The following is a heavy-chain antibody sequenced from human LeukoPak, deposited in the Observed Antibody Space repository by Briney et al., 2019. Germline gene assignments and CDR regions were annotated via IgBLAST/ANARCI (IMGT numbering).Heavy chain of an antibody. CDR2: ISNLAGTT. D-gene: IGHD5-24*01. Sequence: PGGSLRLSCAASGFTFSTYAMAWVRQAPGKGLEWVATISNLAGTTDHADSVKGRFTISRDNSNNTLYLQMNSLRGDDTALYYCAKGGLSGYNFDYWGQGTLVAVSS. CDR1: GFTFSTYA. V-gene: IGHV3-23*01. CDR3: AKGGLSGYNFDY. J-gene: IGHJ4*02.